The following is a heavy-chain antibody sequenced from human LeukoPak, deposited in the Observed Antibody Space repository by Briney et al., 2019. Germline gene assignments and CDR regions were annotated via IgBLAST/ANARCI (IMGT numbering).Heavy chain of an antibody. V-gene: IGHV4-34*01. D-gene: IGHD2-2*01. CDR3: ARGRSYQLLLYYFDY. CDR1: GGSFSGYY. Sequence: SETLSLTCAVYGGSFSGYYWSWIRQPPGKGLEWIGEINHSGSTSYNPSLKSRVTISVDTSKNQFSLKLSSVTTADTAVYYCARGRSYQLLLYYFDYWGQGTLVTVSS. J-gene: IGHJ4*02. CDR2: INHSGST.